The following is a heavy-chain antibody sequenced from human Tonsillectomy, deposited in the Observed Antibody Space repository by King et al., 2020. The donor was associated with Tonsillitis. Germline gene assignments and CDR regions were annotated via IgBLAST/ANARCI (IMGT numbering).Heavy chain of an antibody. J-gene: IGHJ4*02. CDR2: IYPGDSDT. Sequence: VQLVESGADVKKPGESLKISCKGSGYSFANYWIGWVRQMPGKGLEWMGIIYPGDSDTIYSPSFQGHVTSSADKSISTAYRQWSSLKASDTAMYYCARLPLTGGCFDYWGQGTLVTVSS. CDR1: GYSFANYW. V-gene: IGHV5-51*01. D-gene: IGHD7-27*01. CDR3: ARLPLTGGCFDY.